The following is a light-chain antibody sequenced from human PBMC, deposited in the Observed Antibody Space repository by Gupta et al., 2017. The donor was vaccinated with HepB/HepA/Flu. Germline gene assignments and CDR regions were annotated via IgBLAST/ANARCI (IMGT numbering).Light chain of an antibody. CDR3: HTWSTGFWV. CDR1: SEYSTYA. CDR2: LNSDGSH. J-gene: IGLJ3*02. V-gene: IGLV4-69*01. Sequence: QLVLPHSPSASASLGASVNITCTLSSEYSTYAIAWHQQQPEKGPRYLMILNSDGSHNKGDEIPDRFSGSSSAAARYLTISSLEAEEDCYYYSHTWSTGFWVFGGGTKLTVL.